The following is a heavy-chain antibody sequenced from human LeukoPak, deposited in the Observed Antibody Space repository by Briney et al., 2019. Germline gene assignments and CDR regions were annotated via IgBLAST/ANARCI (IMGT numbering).Heavy chain of an antibody. CDR2: ISSSSSYI. Sequence: GGSLRLSCATSGFTFSSYSMNWVRQAPGKGLEWVSSISSSSSYIYYADSVKGRFTISRDNAKNSLYLQMNSLRAEDTAVYYCARVKTRDGYNYGYFDYWGQGTLATVS. CDR3: ARVKTRDGYNYGYFDY. V-gene: IGHV3-21*01. D-gene: IGHD5-24*01. J-gene: IGHJ4*02. CDR1: GFTFSSYS.